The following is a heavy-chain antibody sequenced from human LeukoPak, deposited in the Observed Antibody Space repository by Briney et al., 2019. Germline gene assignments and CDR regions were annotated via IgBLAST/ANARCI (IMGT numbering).Heavy chain of an antibody. D-gene: IGHD2-15*01. Sequence: PSETLSLTCTVSGGSISSGGYYWSWIRQPPGKGLEWIGHISYSGSTSYNPSLKSRVTISVDTSKNQFSLKVTSVTAADTAVYYCARGHDGVVGWFAPWGRGTLVTVSS. CDR1: GGSISSGGYY. CDR2: ISYSGST. J-gene: IGHJ5*02. V-gene: IGHV4-61*08. CDR3: ARGHDGVVGWFAP.